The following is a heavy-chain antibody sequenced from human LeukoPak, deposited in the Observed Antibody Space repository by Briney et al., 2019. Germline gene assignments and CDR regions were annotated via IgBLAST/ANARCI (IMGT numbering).Heavy chain of an antibody. V-gene: IGHV3-30*04. CDR2: IRYDGSNK. CDR1: GFSFSAYA. J-gene: IGHJ4*02. D-gene: IGHD2-15*01. Sequence: GRSLRLSCAASGFSFSAYAMHWVRQAPGKGLEWVAFIRYDGSNKYYADSVKGRFTISRDNSKNTLYLQMNSLRAEDTAVYYCARDIVVVVAATPGVYWGQGTLVTVSS. CDR3: ARDIVVVVAATPGVY.